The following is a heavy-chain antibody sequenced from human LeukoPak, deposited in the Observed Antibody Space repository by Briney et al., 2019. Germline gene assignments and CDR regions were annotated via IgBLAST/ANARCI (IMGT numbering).Heavy chain of an antibody. V-gene: IGHV2-5*02. J-gene: IGHJ4*02. D-gene: IGHD1-1*01. CDR3: AHRHPNWRSAPFDY. CDR2: IYWDDDK. CDR1: GFSLSTSEMS. Sequence: KESGPTLVNPTQTLTLTCTFSGFSLSTSEMSVGWIRQPPGKALEWLALIYWDDDKRYSPSLKSRLTITKDTSKNQVVLTMTNMDPVDTATYYCAHRHPNWRSAPFDYWGQGTLVTVSS.